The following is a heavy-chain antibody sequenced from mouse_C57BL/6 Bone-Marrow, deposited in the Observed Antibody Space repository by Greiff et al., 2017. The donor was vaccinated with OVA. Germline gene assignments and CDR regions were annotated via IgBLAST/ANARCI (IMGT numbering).Heavy chain of an antibody. CDR3: TRIYYDLYWYFDV. V-gene: IGHV1-15*01. CDR2: IDPETGGT. CDR1: GYTFTDYE. Sequence: QVQLQQSGAELVRPGASVTLSCKASGYTFTDYEMHWVKQTPVHGLEWIGAIDPETGGTAYNQKFKGKAILTAAKSSSTAYMELRSLTSEDSAVYYCTRIYYDLYWYFDVWGTGTTVTVSS. J-gene: IGHJ1*03. D-gene: IGHD2-4*01.